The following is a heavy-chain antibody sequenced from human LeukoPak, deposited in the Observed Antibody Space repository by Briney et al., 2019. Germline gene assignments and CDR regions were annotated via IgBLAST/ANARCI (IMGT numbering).Heavy chain of an antibody. CDR2: MNPNSGNT. CDR1: GYTSTSYD. D-gene: IGHD3-22*01. Sequence: ASVKVSCKASGYTSTSYDINWVRQATGQGLEWMGWMNPNSGNTGYAQKFQGRVTMTRNTSISTAYMELSSLRSEDTAVYYCARDGSGYYFYYYYYGMDVWGQGTTVTVSS. V-gene: IGHV1-8*01. CDR3: ARDGSGYYFYYYYYGMDV. J-gene: IGHJ6*02.